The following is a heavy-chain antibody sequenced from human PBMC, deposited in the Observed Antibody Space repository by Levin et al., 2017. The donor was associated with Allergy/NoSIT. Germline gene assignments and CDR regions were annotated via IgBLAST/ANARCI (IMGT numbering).Heavy chain of an antibody. CDR1: GGSFSGYY. J-gene: IGHJ4*02. V-gene: IGHV4-34*01. CDR2: INHSGST. Sequence: PSETLSLTCAVYGGSFSGYYWSWIRQPPGKGLEWIGEINHSGSTNYNPSLKSRVTISVDTSKNQFSLKLSSVTAADTAVYYCARKASRVSVSEFDYWGQGTLVTVSS. D-gene: IGHD1-14*01. CDR3: ARKASRVSVSEFDY.